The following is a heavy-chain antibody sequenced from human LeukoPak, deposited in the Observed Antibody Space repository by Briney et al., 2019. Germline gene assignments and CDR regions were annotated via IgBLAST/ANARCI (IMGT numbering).Heavy chain of an antibody. CDR2: ISAYNGNT. CDR3: ARDWDYDFWSGPADYFDY. CDR1: GYTFTSYG. J-gene: IGHJ4*02. Sequence: ASVKVSCKASGYTFTSYGISWVRQAPGQGLEWMGWISAYNGNTNYAQKLQGRVTMTTDTSASTAYMELRSLRSDDTAVYYCARDWDYDFWSGPADYFDYWGQGTLVTVSS. D-gene: IGHD3-3*01. V-gene: IGHV1-18*01.